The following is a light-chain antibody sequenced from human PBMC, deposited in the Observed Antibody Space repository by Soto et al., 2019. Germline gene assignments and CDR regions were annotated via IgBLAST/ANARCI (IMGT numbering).Light chain of an antibody. J-gene: IGLJ2*01. V-gene: IGLV4-69*01. CDR3: QTWGTGIHVV. Sequence: QLVLTQSRSASASLGASVNLTCTLSSGHSSYAIAWHQQQPEKGPRYLMKLDSDGSHTKGDAIPDRFSGSSSGAERYLTISSLQSEDEADYYCQTWGTGIHVVFGGGTKLTVL. CDR1: SGHSSYA. CDR2: LDSDGSH.